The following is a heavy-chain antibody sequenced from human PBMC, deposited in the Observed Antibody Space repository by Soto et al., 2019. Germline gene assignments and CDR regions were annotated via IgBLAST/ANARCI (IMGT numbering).Heavy chain of an antibody. D-gene: IGHD2-2*03. V-gene: IGHV3-23*01. CDR1: GFTFSDFA. Sequence: EVQVLESGGGLVQPGGSLRLSCAATGFTFSDFAMSWVRQAPGKGLEWVSRIYGGGNGPHYADSVKGRVTTSRDNSKNTLYLQMNSLRAEETAVYYCAKMEGMDPWAYSFDYWGQGTLVTVSS. J-gene: IGHJ4*02. CDR2: IYGGGNGP. CDR3: AKMEGMDPWAYSFDY.